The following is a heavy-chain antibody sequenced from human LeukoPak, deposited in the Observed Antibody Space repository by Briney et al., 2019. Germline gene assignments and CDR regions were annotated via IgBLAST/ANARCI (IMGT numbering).Heavy chain of an antibody. V-gene: IGHV1-69*04. CDR2: IIPILGIA. Sequence: SVKVSCKASGGTFSSYAISWVRQAPGHGLEWMGRIIPILGIAKYEQKFQGRVTSTAGKPTSTAYMKLSSLRSEDTGEYYCARCGSYYGSGKDWFDSLGQGTLVTVSS. CDR1: GGTFSSYA. D-gene: IGHD3-10*01. CDR3: ARCGSYYGSGKDWFDS. J-gene: IGHJ5*01.